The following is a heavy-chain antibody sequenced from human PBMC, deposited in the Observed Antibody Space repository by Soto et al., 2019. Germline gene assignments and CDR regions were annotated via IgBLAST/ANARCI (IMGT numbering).Heavy chain of an antibody. CDR1: GFTFSSHG. Sequence: PGGSLRLSCAVSGFTFSSHGMQWVRQAPGKGLEWVAVIGGDGSVSHYADSVKGRFTVSGDNSKGILYLQMNSLRPEDTAVYYCAKEFRHDNWFFENWGRGTQVTVSS. D-gene: IGHD1-1*01. CDR3: AKEFRHDNWFFEN. J-gene: IGHJ4*02. CDR2: IGGDGSVS. V-gene: IGHV3-30*18.